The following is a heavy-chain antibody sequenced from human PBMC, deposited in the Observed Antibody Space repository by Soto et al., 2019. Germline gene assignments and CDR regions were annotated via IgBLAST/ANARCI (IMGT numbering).Heavy chain of an antibody. V-gene: IGHV3-21*01. Sequence: EVQLVESGGGLVKPGGSLRLSCAASGFTFSSYSMNWVRQAPGKGLEWVSSISSSSSYIYYADSVKGRFTISRDNAKNSLYLQMNSLRAEDTAVYYCARDVKSITICGVVIDSWGQGTLVTVSS. CDR3: ARDVKSITICGVVIDS. CDR1: GFTFSSYS. J-gene: IGHJ4*02. D-gene: IGHD3-3*01. CDR2: ISSSSSYI.